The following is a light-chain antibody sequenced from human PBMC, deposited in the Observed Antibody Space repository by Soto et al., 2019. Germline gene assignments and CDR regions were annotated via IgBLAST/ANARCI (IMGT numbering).Light chain of an antibody. CDR3: QQFGSSPLFT. CDR1: QSVSSSY. V-gene: IGKV3-20*01. CDR2: GAS. J-gene: IGKJ3*01. Sequence: EIVLTQSPGTLSLSPGERATLSCRASQSVSSSYLAWYQQKPGQAPRLLIYGASSRATGIPDRFSGSGSGTYFTLTISRLEPEDFAVYYCQQFGSSPLFTFVPGTKVDVK.